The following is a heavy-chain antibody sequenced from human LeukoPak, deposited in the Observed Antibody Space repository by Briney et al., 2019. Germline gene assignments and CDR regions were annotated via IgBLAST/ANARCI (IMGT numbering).Heavy chain of an antibody. CDR3: ARGLDIVATIDY. CDR1: GGSFSGYF. Sequence: TSETLSLTCAVYGGSFSGYFWSWIRQSPGKGLEWIREINHSGSTNYNPSLKSRVTISVDTCKNQFSLKLSSVTAVDTAVYYCARGLDIVATIDYWGQGTLVTVSS. J-gene: IGHJ4*02. CDR2: INHSGST. V-gene: IGHV4-34*01. D-gene: IGHD5-12*01.